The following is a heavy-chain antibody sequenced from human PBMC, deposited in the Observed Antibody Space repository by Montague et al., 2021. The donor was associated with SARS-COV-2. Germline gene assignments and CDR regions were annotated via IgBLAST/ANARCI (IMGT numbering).Heavy chain of an antibody. D-gene: IGHD5-12*01. CDR3: ARVEFDGGYDSVPLDV. V-gene: IGHV4-59*01. CDR2: VSYRGST. J-gene: IGHJ6*02. Sequence: SETLSLTCSVSGGPMSSYHWVWVRQPPGKGLEWIGYVSYRGSTNYNLSLKSRVTISLDTSKNRFSLRVTSVTAADTAVYYCARVEFDGGYDSVPLDVWGQGTTVTVSS. CDR1: GGPMSSYH.